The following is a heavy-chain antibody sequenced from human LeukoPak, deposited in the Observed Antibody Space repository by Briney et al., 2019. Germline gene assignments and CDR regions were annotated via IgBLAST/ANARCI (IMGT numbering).Heavy chain of an antibody. CDR2: ISGGGETT. J-gene: IGHJ5*02. CDR3: AKDRVVARPNWFDP. V-gene: IGHV3-23*01. CDR1: GFTFNNYA. Sequence: PGGSLRLSCAASGFTFNNYAMSWVRQAPGKGLEWVSVISGGGETTYYADSVKGRFSTSRDNSKNTLSLQMNSLRAEDTAVYYCAKDRVVARPNWFDPWGQGTLVTVSS. D-gene: IGHD2-15*01.